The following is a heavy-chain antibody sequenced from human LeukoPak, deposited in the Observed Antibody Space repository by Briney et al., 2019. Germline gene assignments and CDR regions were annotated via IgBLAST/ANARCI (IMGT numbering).Heavy chain of an antibody. J-gene: IGHJ4*02. V-gene: IGHV3-74*01. CDR1: GFTFSSYW. Sequence: GGSLRLSCEASGFTFSSYWMHWVRQVPGKGLVWVSRINSDGIITNYADSVKGRFTISRDNVKDTLYLQMNSLRVEDTAVYYCARVWLPGWGQGTLVTVSS. D-gene: IGHD5-12*01. CDR2: INSDGIIT. CDR3: ARVWLPG.